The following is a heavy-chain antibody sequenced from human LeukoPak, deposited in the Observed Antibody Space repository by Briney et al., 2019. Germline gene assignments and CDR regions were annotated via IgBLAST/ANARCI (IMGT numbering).Heavy chain of an antibody. CDR3: AKEGAYFGSGSYIGHYMDV. CDR1: GFTFSSYG. CDR2: ISYDGSNK. D-gene: IGHD3-10*01. J-gene: IGHJ6*03. V-gene: IGHV3-30*18. Sequence: GRSLRLSCAASGFTFSSYGMHWVRQAPGKGLEWVAVISYDGSNKYYADSVKGRFTISRDNSKNTLSLQMNSLRAEDAAVYYCAKEGAYFGSGSYIGHYMDVWGKGTTVTVSS.